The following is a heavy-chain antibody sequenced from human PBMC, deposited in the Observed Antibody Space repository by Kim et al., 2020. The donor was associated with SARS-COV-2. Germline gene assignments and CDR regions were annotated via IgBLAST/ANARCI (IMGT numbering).Heavy chain of an antibody. CDR3: ARDHREWLQYTALWYFGL. D-gene: IGHD3-3*01. V-gene: IGHV4-59*01. CDR1: GGSISSYY. J-gene: IGHJ2*01. CDR2: IYYIGST. Sequence: SETLSLTCTVSGGSISSYYWSWIRQPPGKGLEWMGYIYYIGSTNYNPSLNSRVTISVDTSKNQFSLKLSSVTAADTGVYYCARDHREWLQYTALWYFGL.